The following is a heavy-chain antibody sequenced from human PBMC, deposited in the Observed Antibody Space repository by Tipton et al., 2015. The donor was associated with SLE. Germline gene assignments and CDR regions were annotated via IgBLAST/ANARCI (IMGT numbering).Heavy chain of an antibody. CDR2: ISGSDSRK. CDR1: GFTFSSYG. CDR3: AKASPRRYSSSWYEGDAFDI. J-gene: IGHJ3*02. Sequence: SLRLSCAASGFTFSSYGMNWVRQAPGKGLEWVSGISGSDSRKYYAGSVKGRFTISRDNSKNTLYLQMNSLRAEDTAVYYCAKASPRRYSSSWYEGDAFDIWGQGTMVTVSS. V-gene: IGHV3-23*01. D-gene: IGHD6-13*01.